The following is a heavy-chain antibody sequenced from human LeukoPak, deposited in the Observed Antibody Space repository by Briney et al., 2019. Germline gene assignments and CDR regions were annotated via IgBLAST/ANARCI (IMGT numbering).Heavy chain of an antibody. Sequence: SETLSLTCTVSGGSIRSYYWSWIRQPPGKGLEWIGYMYYTGSTNYNPSLRSRVTISVDTSKNQFSLKLSSVTAADTALYYCARVDSSGWYFDYWGRGNLVTVSS. J-gene: IGHJ4*02. D-gene: IGHD6-19*01. CDR3: ARVDSSGWYFDY. V-gene: IGHV4-59*12. CDR1: GGSIRSYY. CDR2: MYYTGST.